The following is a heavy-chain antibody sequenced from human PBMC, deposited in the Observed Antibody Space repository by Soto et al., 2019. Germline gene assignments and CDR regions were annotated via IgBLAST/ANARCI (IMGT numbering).Heavy chain of an antibody. D-gene: IGHD3-10*01. V-gene: IGHV1-24*01. J-gene: IGHJ5*02. CDR1: GYTLTELS. CDR3: ATDTSTMVRGFFLDYP. CDR2: FDPEDGET. Sequence: ASVKVSCKVSGYTLTELSMHWARQAPGKGLEWMGGFDPEDGETIYAQEFQGRVTMTEDTSTDTAYMELSSLRSEDTAVYYCATDTSTMVRGFFLDYPWGQGTLVTVSS.